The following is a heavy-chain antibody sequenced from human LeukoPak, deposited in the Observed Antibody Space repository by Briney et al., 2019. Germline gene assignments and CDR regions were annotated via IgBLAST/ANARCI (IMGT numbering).Heavy chain of an antibody. V-gene: IGHV5-51*01. CDR3: ARYSSSSGDYYYYYMDV. Sequence: GESLKISCKGSGYSFTSYWIGWVRQMPGKGLEWMGIIYPGDSDTRNSPSFQGQVTISADKSISTAYLQWSSLKASDTAMYYCARYSSSSGDYYYYYMDVWGKGTTVTVSS. J-gene: IGHJ6*03. CDR2: IYPGDSDT. D-gene: IGHD6-6*01. CDR1: GYSFTSYW.